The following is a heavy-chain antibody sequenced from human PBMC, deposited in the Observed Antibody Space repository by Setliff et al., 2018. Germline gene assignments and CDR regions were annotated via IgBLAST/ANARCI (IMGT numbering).Heavy chain of an antibody. D-gene: IGHD2-15*01. CDR2: IYYSGST. Sequence: SETLSLTCTVSGGSISSSSYYWGWIRQPPGKGLEWIGSIYYSGSTYYNPSLKSRVTISVDTSKNQFSLKLSSVTAADTAVYYCARVRVVVIGTYYYYYGMDVWGQGTTVTVSS. J-gene: IGHJ6*02. CDR3: ARVRVVVIGTYYYYYGMDV. V-gene: IGHV4-39*07. CDR1: GGSISSSSYY.